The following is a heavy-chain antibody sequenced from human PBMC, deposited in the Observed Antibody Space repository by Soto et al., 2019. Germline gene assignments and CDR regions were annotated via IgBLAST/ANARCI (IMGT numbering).Heavy chain of an antibody. D-gene: IGHD1-26*01. CDR2: ISGSGRST. V-gene: IGHV3-23*01. Sequence: GGSLRLSCAASGFTFSSYAMSWVRQAPGKGLEWVSAISGSGRSTYYADSVKGRFTISRDNSKKTLYLQMNSLRAEDTAVYYCAKVPSTVVGALFPFDYWGQGTLVTVSS. CDR3: AKVPSTVVGALFPFDY. J-gene: IGHJ4*02. CDR1: GFTFSSYA.